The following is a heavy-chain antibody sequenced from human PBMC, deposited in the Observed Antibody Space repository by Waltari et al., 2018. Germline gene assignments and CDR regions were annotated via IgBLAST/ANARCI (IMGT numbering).Heavy chain of an antibody. Sequence: QVQLVQSGAEVKKPGASVKVSCKASGYTFTSYYMHWVRQAPGQGLEWMGIINPSGGSTSYAQKFQGRVTMTRDTSTSTVYMELSSLRSEDTAVYYCARDATIFGVVITRGYWGQGTLVTVSS. CDR1: GYTFTSYY. V-gene: IGHV1-46*01. CDR3: ARDATIFGVVITRGY. D-gene: IGHD3-3*01. J-gene: IGHJ4*02. CDR2: INPSGGST.